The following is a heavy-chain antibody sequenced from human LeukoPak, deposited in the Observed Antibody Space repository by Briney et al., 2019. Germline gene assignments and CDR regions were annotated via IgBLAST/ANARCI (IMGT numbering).Heavy chain of an antibody. Sequence: GGSLRLSCAASGFTFSSYAMSWVRQAPGKGLEWVSAISGSGGSTYYADSVKGRFAISRDNSKNTLYLQMNSLRAEDTAVYYCAKDLDLRSYYYDTSADAAFDIWGQGTMVTVSS. J-gene: IGHJ3*02. CDR2: ISGSGGST. V-gene: IGHV3-23*01. CDR1: GFTFSSYA. CDR3: AKDLDLRSYYYDTSADAAFDI. D-gene: IGHD3-22*01.